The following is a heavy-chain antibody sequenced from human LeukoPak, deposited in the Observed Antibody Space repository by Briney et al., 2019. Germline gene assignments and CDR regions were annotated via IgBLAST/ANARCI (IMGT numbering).Heavy chain of an antibody. J-gene: IGHJ1*01. D-gene: IGHD1-26*01. V-gene: IGHV1-69*05. Sequence: SVKVSCKASGGTFSSYAISWVRQAPGQGFEWMGGIIPIFGTANYAQKFQGRVTITTDESTSTAYMELSSLRSEDTAVYYCALQGERWELLRAYFQHWGQGTLVTVSS. CDR3: ALQGERWELLRAYFQH. CDR2: IIPIFGTA. CDR1: GGTFSSYA.